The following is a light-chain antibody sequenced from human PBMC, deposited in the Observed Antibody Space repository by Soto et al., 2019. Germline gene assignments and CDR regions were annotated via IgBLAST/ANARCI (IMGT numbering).Light chain of an antibody. CDR2: DVT. V-gene: IGLV2-14*01. CDR3: GSYTRSGNVV. Sequence: QSALTQPASVSGSPGQSVAISCTGTSSDVGGYNYVSWYQQHPGKAPKLMIYDVTTRPSGVSDRFSGSKSGSTASLTISGLQAEDEADYYCGSYTRSGNVVFGGGTKLTVL. J-gene: IGLJ2*01. CDR1: SSDVGGYNY.